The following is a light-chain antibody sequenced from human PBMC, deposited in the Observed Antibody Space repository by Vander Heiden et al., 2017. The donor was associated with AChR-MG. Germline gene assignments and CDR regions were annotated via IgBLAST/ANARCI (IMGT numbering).Light chain of an antibody. V-gene: IGKV3-11*01. J-gene: IGKJ2*01. CDR2: DTS. CDR3: QQHSDWPKNT. CDR1: ESVSIY. Sequence: EIVLTQSPATLSLSPGERATLSCRASESVSIYLAWYQQKPGQAPRLLIYDTSTRATGIPARFSRGGYGTDFTLTISSLEPEDFAVYYCQQHSDWPKNTFGQRTKLE.